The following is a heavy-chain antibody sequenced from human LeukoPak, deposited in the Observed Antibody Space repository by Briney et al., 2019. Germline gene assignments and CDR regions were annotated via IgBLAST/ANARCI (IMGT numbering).Heavy chain of an antibody. Sequence: GGSLRLSCAASGFTFSSYAMSWVRQAPGKWLEWVSAISGSGGSTYYADSVKGRFTISRDNSKNTLYLQMNSLRAEDTAVYYCAKRSGGNGEYYFDYWGQGTLVTVSS. CDR3: AKRSGGNGEYYFDY. D-gene: IGHD3-16*01. CDR2: ISGSGGST. CDR1: GFTFSSYA. J-gene: IGHJ4*02. V-gene: IGHV3-23*01.